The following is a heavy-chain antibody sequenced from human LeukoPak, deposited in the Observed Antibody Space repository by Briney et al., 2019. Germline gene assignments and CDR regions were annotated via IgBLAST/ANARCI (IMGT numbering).Heavy chain of an antibody. CDR1: GFTFTSYA. CDR3: AKGPSYSSSSSFVY. CDR2: ISGSGGST. V-gene: IGHV3-23*01. J-gene: IGHJ4*02. Sequence: GGSLRLSCAASGFTFTSYAMSWVRQAPGKGLEWVSAISGSGGSTYYADSVKGRFTISRDNSKNTLYLQMNSLRAEDTAVYYCAKGPSYSSSSSFVYWGQGTLVTVSS. D-gene: IGHD6-6*01.